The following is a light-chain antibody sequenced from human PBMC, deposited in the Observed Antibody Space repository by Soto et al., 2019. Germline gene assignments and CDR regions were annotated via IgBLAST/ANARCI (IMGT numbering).Light chain of an antibody. CDR2: DAS. Sequence: DIFLTQSPSTLALSPGERATLSCRASQSVRSFLAWYQQKPGQAPRLLIYDASNRATGIPARFSGSGSGTDYTLTISSLEPEDFAVYYCQQRSNWPLTFGGGTKVDIK. V-gene: IGKV3-11*01. J-gene: IGKJ4*01. CDR3: QQRSNWPLT. CDR1: QSVRSF.